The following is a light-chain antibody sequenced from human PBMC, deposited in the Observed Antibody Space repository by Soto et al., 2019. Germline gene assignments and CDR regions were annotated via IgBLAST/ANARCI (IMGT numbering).Light chain of an antibody. CDR1: HIGSKS. V-gene: IGLV3-21*04. CDR2: YAS. CDR3: QVWDTSSDPSWV. J-gene: IGLJ3*02. Sequence: SYVLTQPPSVSVAPGKTARITCGGNHIGSKSVHWYQQRPGQAPVLVIYYASDRPSGIPERFSGSNSRNTATLTISRVEAGDEADYYCQVWDTSSDPSWVFGGGTKLTVL.